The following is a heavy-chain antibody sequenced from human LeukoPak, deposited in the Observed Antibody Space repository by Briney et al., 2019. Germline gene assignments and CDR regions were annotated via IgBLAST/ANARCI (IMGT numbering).Heavy chain of an antibody. CDR1: GYTFTSYD. V-gene: IGHV1-8*01. CDR3: ARAMYSSSWYFYYCYYMDV. Sequence: ASVKVSCKASGYTFTSYDINWVRQATGQGLEWMGWMNPNSGNTGYAQKFQGRVTMTRNTSISTAYMELSSLRSEDTAVYYCARAMYSSSWYFYYCYYMDVWGKGTTVTVSS. D-gene: IGHD6-13*01. CDR2: MNPNSGNT. J-gene: IGHJ6*03.